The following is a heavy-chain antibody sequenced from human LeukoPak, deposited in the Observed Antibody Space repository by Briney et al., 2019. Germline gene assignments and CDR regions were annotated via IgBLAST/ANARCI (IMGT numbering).Heavy chain of an antibody. J-gene: IGHJ6*02. CDR2: ISSSGSTI. CDR3: ARDRIAAAGANILYYYYYGMDV. V-gene: IGHV3-48*04. D-gene: IGHD6-13*01. CDR1: GFPFSSYA. Sequence: PGGSLRLSCAASGFPFSSYAMTWVRQAPGKGLEWVSYISSSGSTIYYADSVKGRFTISRDNAKNSLYLQMNSLRAEDTAVYYCARDRIAAAGANILYYYYYGMDVWGQGTTVTVSS.